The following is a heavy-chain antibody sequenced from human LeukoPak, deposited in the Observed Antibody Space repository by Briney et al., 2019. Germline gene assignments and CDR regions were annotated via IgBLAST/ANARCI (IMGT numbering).Heavy chain of an antibody. CDR3: AKRGSGDYFDY. CDR2: ISGTGGST. CDR1: GFTFPAYA. V-gene: IGHV3-23*01. Sequence: PGGSLRLSCAASGFTFPAYAMNWVRQAPGKGLEWVSVISGTGGSTYYADSVKGRFTISRDNPKNTLNLQMNSLRVEDTAVYYCAKRGSGDYFDYWGQGTLVTVSS. D-gene: IGHD3-16*01. J-gene: IGHJ4*02.